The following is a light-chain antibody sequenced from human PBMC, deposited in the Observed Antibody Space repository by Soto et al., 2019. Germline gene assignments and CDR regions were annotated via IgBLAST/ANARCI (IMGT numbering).Light chain of an antibody. Sequence: QPVLTQPPSASGTPGQRVTISCSGSNSNIGSNSVNWYQHLPGTAPKLLIYGNNQRPSGVPDRFSGSKSGTSASLALSGLLSEDEADYYCNSYGGNTNVVFGGGTKLTVL. CDR2: GNN. CDR1: NSNIGSNS. CDR3: NSYGGNTNVV. J-gene: IGLJ2*01. V-gene: IGLV1-44*01.